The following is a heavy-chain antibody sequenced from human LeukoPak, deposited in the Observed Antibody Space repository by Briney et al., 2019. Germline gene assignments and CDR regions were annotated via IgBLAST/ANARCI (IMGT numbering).Heavy chain of an antibody. D-gene: IGHD3-22*01. CDR3: ARVGLRDYYYDSSGYYDY. Sequence: GGSLRLSCAASGFTFSSYSMNWVRQAPGKGLEWVSSISSSSSYIYYADSVKGRFTISRDNAKNSLYLQMNSLRAEDTAVYYCARVGLRDYYYDSSGYYDYWGQGTLVTVSS. CDR2: ISSSSSYI. CDR1: GFTFSSYS. J-gene: IGHJ4*02. V-gene: IGHV3-21*01.